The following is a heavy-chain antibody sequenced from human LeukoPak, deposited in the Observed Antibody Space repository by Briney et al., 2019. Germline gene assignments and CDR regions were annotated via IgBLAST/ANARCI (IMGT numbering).Heavy chain of an antibody. Sequence: GGSLRLSCAASGFTFSSYGMHWVRQAPGKGLEWVAVISYDGSNKYYADSVKGRFTISRDNSKNTLYLQMNSLRAEDTAVYYCAKGRGRAAAGTGWFDPWGQGTLVTVSS. CDR2: ISYDGSNK. CDR1: GFTFSSYG. D-gene: IGHD6-13*01. J-gene: IGHJ5*02. V-gene: IGHV3-30*18. CDR3: AKGRGRAAAGTGWFDP.